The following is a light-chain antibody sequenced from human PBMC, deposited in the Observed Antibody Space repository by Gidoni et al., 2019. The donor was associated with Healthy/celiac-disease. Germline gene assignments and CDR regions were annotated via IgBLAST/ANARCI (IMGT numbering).Light chain of an antibody. Sequence: AIRMTQSPSSFSASTGDRVTITCRASQGISSYLAWSQQKPGKAPKPLIYAASTLQSGVPSRFSGSGSGTDFTLTISCLQSEDFATYYCQQYYSYPPTFGQXTKVEIK. V-gene: IGKV1-8*01. J-gene: IGKJ1*01. CDR2: AAS. CDR3: QQYYSYPPT. CDR1: QGISSY.